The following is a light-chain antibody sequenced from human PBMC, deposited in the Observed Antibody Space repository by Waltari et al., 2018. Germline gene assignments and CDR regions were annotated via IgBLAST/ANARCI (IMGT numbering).Light chain of an antibody. CDR3: SSYISSSTLEL. Sequence: HSALTQPASVSGSPGQSITISCTGTSSDVGGYNYVSWYQQHLGNAPKLMIYDVSNRPSGVSNRFARSRSGNTTSLTISGCQAEDEADYYCSSYISSSTLELFGGGTSLTVL. V-gene: IGLV2-14*03. CDR1: SSDVGGYNY. J-gene: IGLJ2*01. CDR2: DVS.